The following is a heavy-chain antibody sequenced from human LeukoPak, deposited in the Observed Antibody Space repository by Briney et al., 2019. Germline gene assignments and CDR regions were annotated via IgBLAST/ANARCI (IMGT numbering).Heavy chain of an antibody. D-gene: IGHD6-13*01. V-gene: IGHV5-10-1*01. CDR1: GYRFTTYW. CDR3: ARHAKAYGSSCDY. CDR2: IDPSDSYT. Sequence: GGSLQISCKGSGYRFTTYWISWVRQMPGKGLEWMGRIDPSDSYTNYSPSFQGHVTISADKSFSTAYLQWTSLKASDTAMYYCARHAKAYGSSCDYWGQGTLVTVSS. J-gene: IGHJ4*02.